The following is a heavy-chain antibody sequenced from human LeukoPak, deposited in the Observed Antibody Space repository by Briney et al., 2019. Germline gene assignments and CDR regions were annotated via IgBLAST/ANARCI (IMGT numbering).Heavy chain of an antibody. D-gene: IGHD5-24*01. V-gene: IGHV1-46*01. CDR3: ATNRDGYSLGDY. CDR2: IKPSGCST. J-gene: IGHJ4*02. CDR1: LYSFTHYY. Sequence: ASVKVSCLESLYSFTHYYMLWVRQAPRQGREWMGVIKPSGCSTSHAQKFQGRVTMTRDTSTSTVYMELSSLRSEDTAVYYCATNRDGYSLGDYWGQGTLVTVSS.